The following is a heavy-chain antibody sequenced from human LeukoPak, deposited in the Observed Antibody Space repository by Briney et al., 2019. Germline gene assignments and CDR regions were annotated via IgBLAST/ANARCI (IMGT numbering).Heavy chain of an antibody. CDR2: IWYDGSNK. CDR3: AKDEYSSSFFDY. Sequence: PGGSLRLSCAASGFTFSSYGMHWVRQAPGKGLEGVAVIWYDGSNKYYADSVKGRFTISRDNSKHTLYLQMNSLRAEDTAVYFCAKDEYSSSFFDYWGQGTLVTVSS. J-gene: IGHJ4*02. V-gene: IGHV3-33*06. D-gene: IGHD6-13*01. CDR1: GFTFSSYG.